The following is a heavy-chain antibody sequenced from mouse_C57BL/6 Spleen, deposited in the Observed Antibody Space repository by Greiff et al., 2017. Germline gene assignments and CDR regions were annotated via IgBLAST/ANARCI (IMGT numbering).Heavy chain of an antibody. V-gene: IGHV1-81*01. CDR3: ARVDSNDAMDY. Sequence: QVQLQQSGAELARPGASVKLSCKASGYTFTSYGIRWVKQRTGQGLEWIGEFYPRSGYTYYNEKFKGQATLTADKSSSTAYMVLCSLTSEDSAVYWSARVDSNDAMDYWGQGTSVTVSS. D-gene: IGHD2-5*01. CDR2: FYPRSGYT. CDR1: GYTFTSYG. J-gene: IGHJ4*01.